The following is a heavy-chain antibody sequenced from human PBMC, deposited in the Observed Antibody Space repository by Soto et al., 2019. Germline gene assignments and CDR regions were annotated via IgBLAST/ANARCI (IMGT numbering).Heavy chain of an antibody. J-gene: IGHJ5*02. Sequence: QVQLQESGPGLVKPSQTLSLTCTVSGGSISSGDYYWSWIRQPPGKGLEWIGYIYYSGITYYNPSLKSRVTISVDTSNNQYSLKLSSVTAADTAVYYCARERPDGARLDPWGQGTLVTVSS. V-gene: IGHV4-30-4*01. CDR3: ARERPDGARLDP. D-gene: IGHD6-6*01. CDR2: IYYSGIT. CDR1: GGSISSGDYY.